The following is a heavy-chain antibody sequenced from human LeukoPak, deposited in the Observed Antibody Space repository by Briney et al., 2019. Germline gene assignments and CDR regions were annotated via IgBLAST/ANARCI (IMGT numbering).Heavy chain of an antibody. Sequence: GGPLRLSCAASGFTFSSYSMNWVRQAPGKGLEWVSSISSSSSYIYYADSVKGRFTISRDNAKNSLYLHMNSLRAEDTAVYYCARGAYGSGRAGYYYYYGMDVWGKGTTVTVSS. V-gene: IGHV3-21*01. J-gene: IGHJ6*04. CDR3: ARGAYGSGRAGYYYYYGMDV. CDR2: ISSSSSYI. D-gene: IGHD3-10*01. CDR1: GFTFSSYS.